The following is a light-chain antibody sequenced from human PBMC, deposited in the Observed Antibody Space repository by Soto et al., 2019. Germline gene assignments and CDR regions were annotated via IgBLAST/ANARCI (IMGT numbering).Light chain of an antibody. CDR3: QQYGTSEII. Sequence: DIVLTQSPDTLSLSPGNRATLSFRSSQSLTNRYISWYQVKPGQAPRLLIYDTSSRATGIPDRFSGSGSGTDFTLTITRLEPEDFAVFYCQQYGTSEIIFGQGTRLE. CDR1: QSLTNRY. CDR2: DTS. J-gene: IGKJ5*01. V-gene: IGKV3-20*01.